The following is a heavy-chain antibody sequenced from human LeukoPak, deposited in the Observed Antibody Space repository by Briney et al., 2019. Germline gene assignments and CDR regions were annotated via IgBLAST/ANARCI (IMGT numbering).Heavy chain of an antibody. V-gene: IGHV4-34*01. D-gene: IGHD5-18*01. CDR2: INHSGST. J-gene: IGHJ4*02. CDR1: GGSFSGYY. Sequence: SQTLSLTCAVYGGSFSGYYWSWIRQPPGKGLEWIGEINHSGSTNYNPSLKSRVTISVDTSKNQFSLKLSSVTAADTAVYYCARGGHSYGFDYWGQGTLVTVSS. CDR3: ARGGHSYGFDY.